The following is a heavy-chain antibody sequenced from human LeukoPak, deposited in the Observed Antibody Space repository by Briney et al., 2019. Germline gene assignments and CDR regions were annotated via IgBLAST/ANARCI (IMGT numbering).Heavy chain of an antibody. CDR3: ARVSGSYYDYYYYYMDV. D-gene: IGHD1-26*01. V-gene: IGHV4-39*07. CDR1: GGSISSSSYY. Sequence: SETLYLTCTVSGGSISSSSYYWGWIRQPPGKGLEWIGSIYYSGSTYYNPSLKSRVTISVDTSKNQFSLKLSSVTAADTAVYYCARVSGSYYDYYYYYMDVWGKGTTVTVSS. J-gene: IGHJ6*03. CDR2: IYYSGST.